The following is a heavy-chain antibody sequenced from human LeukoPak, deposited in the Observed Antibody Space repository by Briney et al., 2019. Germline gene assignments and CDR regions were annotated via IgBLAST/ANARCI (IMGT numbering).Heavy chain of an antibody. J-gene: IGHJ4*02. CDR3: TRARYCSSTSCLDYFDY. D-gene: IGHD2-2*01. Sequence: GGSLRLSCAASGFTFGDYAMSWFRQAPGKGLEWVGFIRSRAYGGTTEYAASVKGRFTISRDDSKSIAYLQMNSLKTEDTAVYYCTRARYCSSTSCLDYFDYWGQGTLVTVSS. CDR2: IRSRAYGGTT. V-gene: IGHV3-49*03. CDR1: GFTFGDYA.